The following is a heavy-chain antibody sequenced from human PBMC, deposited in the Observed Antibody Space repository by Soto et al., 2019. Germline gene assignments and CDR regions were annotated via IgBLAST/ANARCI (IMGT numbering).Heavy chain of an antibody. CDR2: ISYDGSNK. V-gene: IGHV3-30-3*01. CDR3: ARGESGSGNNAFDI. CDR1: GFTFSSYA. J-gene: IGHJ3*02. D-gene: IGHD3-10*01. Sequence: GGSLRLSCAASGFTFSSYAMHWVRQAPGKGLEWVAVISYDGSNKYYADSVKGRFTISRDNSKNTLYLQMNSLRAEDTAVYYCARGESGSGNNAFDIWGQGTMVTVSS.